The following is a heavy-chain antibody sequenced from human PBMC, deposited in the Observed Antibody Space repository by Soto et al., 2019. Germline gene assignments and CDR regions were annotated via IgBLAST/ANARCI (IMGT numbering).Heavy chain of an antibody. CDR1: GGSFSGYY. CDR3: ATYTVTTGIDDY. CDR2: INHSGST. V-gene: IGHV4-34*01. Sequence: QVQLQQWGAGLLKPSETLSLTCAVYGGSFSGYYWSWIRQPPGKGLEWIGEINHSGSTNYNPSLKCRVTISVDTSKNQFSLNLSSVTAANTAVYYCATYTVTTGIDDYWGQGSLVTVSS. D-gene: IGHD4-17*01. J-gene: IGHJ4*02.